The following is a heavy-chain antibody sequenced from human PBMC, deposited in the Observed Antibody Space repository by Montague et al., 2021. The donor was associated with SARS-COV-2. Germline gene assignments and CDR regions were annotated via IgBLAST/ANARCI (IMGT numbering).Heavy chain of an antibody. V-gene: IGHV4-31*03. D-gene: IGHD2-21*02. CDR2: IYYSGST. Sequence: TLSLTCTVSGGSISSGGYYWSWTRRHPGKGLEWIGYIYYSGSTYYXPSLESRVTISVDTSKNQFSLKLRSVTAADTAVYYCARVHIVVVTAMRYFDLWGRGTLVTVSS. CDR1: GGSISSGGYY. CDR3: ARVHIVVVTAMRYFDL. J-gene: IGHJ2*01.